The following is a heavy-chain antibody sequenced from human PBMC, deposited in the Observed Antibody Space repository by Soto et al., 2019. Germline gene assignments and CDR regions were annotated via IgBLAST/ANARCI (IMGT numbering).Heavy chain of an antibody. D-gene: IGHD2-2*02. V-gene: IGHV4-59*01. CDR3: SRGYCSSTICYIWDNWFDP. Sequence: QVQLQESGPGLVKPSGTLSLTCTVSGGSISSYYWSWIRQPPGKGLEWIGYIYYSGRTNYNPSLTSRVTISSDTSKNQFPLKQSSVTAADTAVYYCSRGYCSSTICYIWDNWFDPWGQGTLVTVSS. J-gene: IGHJ5*02. CDR2: IYYSGRT. CDR1: GGSISSYY.